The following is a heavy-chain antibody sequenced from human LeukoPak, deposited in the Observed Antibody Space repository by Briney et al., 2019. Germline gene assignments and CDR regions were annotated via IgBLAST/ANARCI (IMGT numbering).Heavy chain of an antibody. J-gene: IGHJ5*02. V-gene: IGHV4-31*03. Sequence: KPSQTLSLTCTVSGVSISSGGYYWRWLRQHPGKGLEWNANIYDSGSTYNNPSLKSRVTISVDTSKNQFSLNVTSVTATDTAMYYCARDNYRGVSNFDPWGQGSLVTVSS. CDR1: GVSISSGGYY. D-gene: IGHD3-10*01. CDR3: ARDNYRGVSNFDP. CDR2: IYDSGST.